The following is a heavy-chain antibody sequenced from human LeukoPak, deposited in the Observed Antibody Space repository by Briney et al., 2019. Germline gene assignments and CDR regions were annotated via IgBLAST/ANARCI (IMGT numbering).Heavy chain of an antibody. CDR1: GGSISSYY. CDR2: IYYSGNT. CDR3: ARAPIPYDRSRTDYRFDP. D-gene: IGHD3-16*01. V-gene: IGHV4-59*12. Sequence: SETLSLTCSVSGGSISSYYWSWIRQPPGKGLEWIGYIYYSGNTNYNPSLKSRVTISLDTSKSQFSLKLTSATAADTAVYYCARAPIPYDRSRTDYRFDPWGQGTLVTVAS. J-gene: IGHJ5*02.